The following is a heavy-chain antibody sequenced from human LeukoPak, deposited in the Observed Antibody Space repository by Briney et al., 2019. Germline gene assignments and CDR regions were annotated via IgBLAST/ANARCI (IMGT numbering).Heavy chain of an antibody. CDR1: GFIFNSYS. Sequence: GGSLRLSCAASGFIFNSYSMNWVRQAPGKGLEWVSSISSSGRYMYYADSLKGRFPISRDNAKNSLYLQINSLRAEDTAVYYCARVQGEQWLVYYFDYWGQGTLVTVSS. V-gene: IGHV3-21*01. CDR3: ARVQGEQWLVYYFDY. D-gene: IGHD6-19*01. CDR2: ISSSGRYM. J-gene: IGHJ4*02.